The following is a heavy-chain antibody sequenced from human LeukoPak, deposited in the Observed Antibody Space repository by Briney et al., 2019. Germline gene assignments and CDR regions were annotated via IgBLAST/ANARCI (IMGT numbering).Heavy chain of an antibody. CDR2: IGSSITYT. D-gene: IGHD6-19*01. CDR1: GFAFTNYP. J-gene: IGHJ4*02. Sequence: GSLRLSCVASGFAFTNYPMNWVRQAPGKGLEWVSSIGSSITYTYYADSVKGRFTISRDNAKNSLYLQMNSLRAEDTAVYYCARDRGYSSFDYWGQGTLVTVSS. V-gene: IGHV3-21*01. CDR3: ARDRGYSSFDY.